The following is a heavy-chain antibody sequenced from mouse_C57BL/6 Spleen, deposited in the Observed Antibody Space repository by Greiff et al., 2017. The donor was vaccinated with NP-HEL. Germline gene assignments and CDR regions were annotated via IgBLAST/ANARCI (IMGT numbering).Heavy chain of an antibody. D-gene: IGHD3-2*02. Sequence: VQLQQPGAELVRPGSSVKLSCKASGYTFTSYWMDWVKQRPGQGLEWIGNIYPSDSETHYNQKFKDKATLTVDKSSSTAYMQLSSLTSEDSAVYYCARDSSDAMDYWGQGTSVTVSS. CDR1: GYTFTSYW. CDR3: ARDSSDAMDY. V-gene: IGHV1-61*01. J-gene: IGHJ4*01. CDR2: IYPSDSET.